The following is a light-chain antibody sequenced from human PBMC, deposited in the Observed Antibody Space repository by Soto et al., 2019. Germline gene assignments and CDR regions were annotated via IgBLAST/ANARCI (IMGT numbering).Light chain of an antibody. V-gene: IGKV3D-15*01. CDR1: QSVSSN. CDR2: GAS. Sequence: IVMXQSPSTVSVSPGERATLSCIASQSVSSNLAWYQQKPGQSTRLLIYGASTRATGILDRFSGSGSGTEFTLTISSLQSEDFAVYYCQQYNNWPLFGGGTKVDI. J-gene: IGKJ4*01. CDR3: QQYNNWPL.